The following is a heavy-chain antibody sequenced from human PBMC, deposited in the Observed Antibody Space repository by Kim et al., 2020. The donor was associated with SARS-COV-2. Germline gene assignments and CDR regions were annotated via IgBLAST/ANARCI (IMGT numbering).Heavy chain of an antibody. V-gene: IGHV4-59*01. J-gene: IGHJ3*02. CDR3: AREPATIFGVVDI. D-gene: IGHD3-3*01. CDR2: IYYSGST. Sequence: SETLSLTCTVSGGSISSYYWSWIRQPPGKGLEWIGYIYYSGSTNYNPSLKSRVTISVDTSKNQFSLKLSSVTAADTAVYYCAREPATIFGVVDIWGQGTMVTVSS. CDR1: GGSISSYY.